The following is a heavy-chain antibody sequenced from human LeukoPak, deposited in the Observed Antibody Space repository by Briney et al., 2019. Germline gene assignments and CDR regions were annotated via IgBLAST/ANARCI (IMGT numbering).Heavy chain of an antibody. Sequence: SVKVSCKASGYTFTGYYMHWVRQAPGQGLEWMGRIIPILGIANYAQKFQGRVTITADKSTSTAYMELSSLRSEDTAVYYCARGVGDGGFDYWGQGTLVTVSS. CDR3: ARGVGDGGFDY. V-gene: IGHV1-69*04. CDR2: IIPILGIA. CDR1: GYTFTGYY. J-gene: IGHJ4*02. D-gene: IGHD3-16*01.